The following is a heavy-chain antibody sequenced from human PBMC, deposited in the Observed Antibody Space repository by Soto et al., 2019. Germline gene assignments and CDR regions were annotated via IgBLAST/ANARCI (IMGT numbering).Heavy chain of an antibody. V-gene: IGHV1-46*01. Sequence: ASVKVSFKASGYTFTDYLIHWLRQGPGQGLEWMGIINPNNGDTSYAQQFQGRVALTRDTSTNTLYMELSGLISEDTAVYSCAREPPGTGSFDFWGQGALVTVSS. D-gene: IGHD1-26*01. CDR2: INPNNGDT. CDR1: GYTFTDYL. J-gene: IGHJ4*02. CDR3: AREPPGTGSFDF.